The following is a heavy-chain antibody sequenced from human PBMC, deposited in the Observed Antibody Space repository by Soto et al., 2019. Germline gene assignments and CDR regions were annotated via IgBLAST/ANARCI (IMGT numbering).Heavy chain of an antibody. J-gene: IGHJ3*02. D-gene: IGHD3-22*01. V-gene: IGHV3-15*07. CDR3: TTESREITMIVVGAFDI. CDR1: GFTFSNAW. Sequence: GGSLRLSCVASGFTFSNAWMNWVRQAPGKGLEWVGRIKSKTNGGTTDYAAPVKGRVTISRDDSKNTLYLQMNSLKTEDTAVYYCTTESREITMIVVGAFDIWGQGTMVTVSS. CDR2: IKSKTNGGTT.